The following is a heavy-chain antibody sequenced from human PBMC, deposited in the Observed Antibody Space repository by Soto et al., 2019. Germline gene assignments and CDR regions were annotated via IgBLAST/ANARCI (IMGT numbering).Heavy chain of an antibody. J-gene: IGHJ4*02. Sequence: SGTLSLTCAVYGGSFCGYDGGGIRKPTGKGLEWIGEINHSGSTNYNPSLKSRVTISVDTSKNQFSLKLSSVTTADTAVYYCARGRSSYGVSRKYYFDYWGQGTLVTVSS. V-gene: IGHV4-34*01. CDR3: ARGRSSYGVSRKYYFDY. CDR2: INHSGST. D-gene: IGHD4-17*01. CDR1: GGSFCGYD.